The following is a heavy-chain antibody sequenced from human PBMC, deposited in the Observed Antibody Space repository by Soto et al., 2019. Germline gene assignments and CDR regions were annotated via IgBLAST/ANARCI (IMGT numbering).Heavy chain of an antibody. J-gene: IGHJ5*01. CDR3: ARDDLCRGGACSSRNDFNS. CDR1: GFTFPIYE. Sequence: PGGSLRLSCAAYGFTFPIYEMNWARQAPGKGREWVLCISNGGDRVFYTDSVKGRFTISRDYSINSLYLQMNSLRVENTAVYYCARDDLCRGGACSSRNDFNSWGQGTLVTVSS. CDR2: ISNGGDRV. D-gene: IGHD1-1*01. V-gene: IGHV3-48*03.